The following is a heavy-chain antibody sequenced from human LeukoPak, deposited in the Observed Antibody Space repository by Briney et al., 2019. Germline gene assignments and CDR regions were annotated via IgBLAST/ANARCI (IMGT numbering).Heavy chain of an antibody. Sequence: ASVKVSCKASGYTFTSYGISWVRQAPGQGLEWMGWISAYNGNTNYAQKLQGRVTMTTDTSTSTAYMELRSLRSDDTAVYYCARDPITISDRGSFDPWGQGTLVTVSS. J-gene: IGHJ5*02. V-gene: IGHV1-18*01. CDR1: GYTFTSYG. CDR2: ISAYNGNT. D-gene: IGHD3-3*01. CDR3: ARDPITISDRGSFDP.